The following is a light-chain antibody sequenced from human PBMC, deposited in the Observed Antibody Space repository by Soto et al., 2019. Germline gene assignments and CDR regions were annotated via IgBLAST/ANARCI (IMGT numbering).Light chain of an antibody. CDR2: EGS. Sequence: HSVLTQPASLSGSPGQSITISCTGTISDIGGYIYVSWYQQHPGKAPKLMIYEGSKRPSGVSNRFSGSKSGNTASLTISGLQAEDEAYYYCSSFSSSTTLYVFGTGTKSTS. V-gene: IGLV2-14*01. CDR1: ISDIGGYIY. CDR3: SSFSSSTTLYV. J-gene: IGLJ1*01.